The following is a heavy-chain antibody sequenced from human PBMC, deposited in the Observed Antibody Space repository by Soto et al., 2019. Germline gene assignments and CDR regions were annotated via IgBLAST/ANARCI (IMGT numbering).Heavy chain of an antibody. J-gene: IGHJ6*02. CDR1: GFTFSTYL. V-gene: IGHV3-7*01. CDR3: ARGWGYFDSSGFPYLYAMDV. Sequence: GGSLRLSCAASGFTFSTYLMSGVRQAPGKGLEWVANIKEDGSEKYYVDSVDGRFTISRDNAKNSLYLQMTSLRAEDTALYYCARGWGYFDSSGFPYLYAMDVWGQGTTVTVSS. D-gene: IGHD3-22*01. CDR2: IKEDGSEK.